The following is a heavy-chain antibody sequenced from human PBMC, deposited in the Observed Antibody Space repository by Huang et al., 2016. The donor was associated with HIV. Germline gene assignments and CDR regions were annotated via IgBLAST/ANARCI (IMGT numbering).Heavy chain of an antibody. Sequence: VESGGHSVQPGGSIRLSCVGSTFTFGAYWMSWVRQTPGKGLEWVANIKQDETEKYYVDSVKGRFNISRDNAKKVLFLEMDALRVEDTAIYFCATKTAGMDIWGQGTTVIVSS. J-gene: IGHJ6*02. CDR1: TFTFGAYW. V-gene: IGHV3-7*01. CDR2: IKQDETEK. CDR3: ATKTAGMDI.